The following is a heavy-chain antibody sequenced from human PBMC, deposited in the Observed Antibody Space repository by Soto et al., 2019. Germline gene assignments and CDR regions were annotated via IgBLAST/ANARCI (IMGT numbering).Heavy chain of an antibody. Sequence: PSETLSLTCAVYGGAFSGYYWSWIRQPPGKGLEWIGEINHSGSTNYNPSLKSRVTTSVDTSKNQFSLKLSSVTAADTAVYYCARGPDSSSSEYYYYYYMDVWGKGTTVTVSS. CDR1: GGAFSGYY. CDR3: ARGPDSSSSEYYYYYYMDV. D-gene: IGHD6-6*01. J-gene: IGHJ6*03. CDR2: INHSGST. V-gene: IGHV4-34*01.